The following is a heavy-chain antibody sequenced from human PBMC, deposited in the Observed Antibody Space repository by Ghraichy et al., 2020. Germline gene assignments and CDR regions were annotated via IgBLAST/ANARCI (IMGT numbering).Heavy chain of an antibody. CDR1: GGSISSYY. D-gene: IGHD5-24*01. J-gene: IGHJ4*02. CDR3: ARESHRDGYSLGY. V-gene: IGHV4-59*01. CDR2: IYYSGSN. Sequence: SETLSLTCTVSGGSISSYYWSWIRQPPGKGLEWIGYIYYSGSNNYNPSLKSRVTISVDTSKNQFSLKLISVTAADTAVYYCARESHRDGYSLGYWGQGTLVTVSS.